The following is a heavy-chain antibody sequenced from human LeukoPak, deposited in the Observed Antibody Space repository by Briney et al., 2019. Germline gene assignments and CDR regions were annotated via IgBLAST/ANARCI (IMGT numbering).Heavy chain of an antibody. J-gene: IGHJ4*02. CDR3: ARDLPGQWLAPGDY. V-gene: IGHV3-21*01. Sequence: GGSLRLSCAASGFTFSSYSMNWVRQAPGKGLEWVSSISSSSSYIYYADSVKGRFTISRDNAKNSLYLQMNSLRAEDTAVYYCARDLPGQWLAPGDYWGQGTLVTVSS. CDR1: GFTFSSYS. CDR2: ISSSSSYI. D-gene: IGHD6-19*01.